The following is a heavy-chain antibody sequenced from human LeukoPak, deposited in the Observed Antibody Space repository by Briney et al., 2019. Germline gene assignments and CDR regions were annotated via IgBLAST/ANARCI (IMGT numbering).Heavy chain of an antibody. CDR1: GFTFSGSA. D-gene: IGHD3-22*01. V-gene: IGHV3-73*01. J-gene: IGHJ4*02. Sequence: PGGSLRLSCAASGFTFSGSAMHWIRQASGKGLERVGRIRSIANSYATAYAASVKGRFTISRDDSKNTAYLQMNSLKTEDTAVYYCTSAGHYYDSSGYYVDYWGQGTLVTVSS. CDR3: TSAGHYYDSSGYYVDY. CDR2: IRSIANSYAT.